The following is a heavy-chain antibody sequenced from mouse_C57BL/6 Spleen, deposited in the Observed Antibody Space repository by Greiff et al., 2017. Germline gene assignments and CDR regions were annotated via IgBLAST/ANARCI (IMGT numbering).Heavy chain of an antibody. J-gene: IGHJ4*01. CDR1: GFSLTSYG. CDR2: IWSDGST. V-gene: IGHV2-6*02. CDR3: ARNGGGDYAMDY. Sequence: VMLVESGPGLVAPSQSLSITCTVSGFSLTSYGVHWVRQPPGKGLEWLVVIWSDGSTTYNSALKSRLSISKDNSKCQVFLKMNSLQTDDTAMYYRARNGGGDYAMDYWGQGTSVTVSS.